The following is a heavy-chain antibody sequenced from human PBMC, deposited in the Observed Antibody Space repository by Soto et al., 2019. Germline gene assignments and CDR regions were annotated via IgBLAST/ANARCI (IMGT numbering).Heavy chain of an antibody. CDR3: AKSIATINTLYYYYGMDV. CDR1: GFTFSSYA. Sequence: EVQLLESGGGLVQPGGSLRLSCAASGFTFSSYAMSWVRQAPGKGLEWVSAISGSGGSTYYADSVKGRFTISRDNSKNTLYLQMSSLRAEDTAVYYCAKSIATINTLYYYYGMDVWCQGTTVTVSS. D-gene: IGHD5-12*01. J-gene: IGHJ6*02. CDR2: ISGSGGST. V-gene: IGHV3-23*01.